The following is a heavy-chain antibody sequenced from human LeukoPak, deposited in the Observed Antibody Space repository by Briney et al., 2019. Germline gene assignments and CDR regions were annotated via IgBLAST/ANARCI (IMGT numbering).Heavy chain of an antibody. D-gene: IGHD3-10*01. CDR3: AKDVGSGSYSDYYYYYMDV. CDR2: ISWDGGST. CDR1: GFTFDDYA. V-gene: IGHV3-43D*03. Sequence: GGSLRLSCAASGFTFDDYAMHWVRQAPGKGLEWVSLISWDGGSTYYADSVKGRFTISRDNSKNSLYLQMNSLRAENTALYYCAKDVGSGSYSDYYYYYMDVWGKGTTVTVSS. J-gene: IGHJ6*03.